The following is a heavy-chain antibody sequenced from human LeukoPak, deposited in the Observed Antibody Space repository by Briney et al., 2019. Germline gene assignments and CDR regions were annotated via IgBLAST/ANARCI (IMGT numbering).Heavy chain of an antibody. J-gene: IGHJ4*02. Sequence: QPGRSLRLSCAASGFTFSNYAMHWARQAPGKGLEWVAFISHDRSNNCHADSVKGRFTISRDNSKNTLYLQMNSLTDEDTAVYYCARDLMFGSGSSYRPFDYWGQGTLVTVSS. CDR1: GFTFSNYA. CDR3: ARDLMFGSGSSYRPFDY. CDR2: ISHDRSNN. D-gene: IGHD3-10*01. V-gene: IGHV3-30-3*01.